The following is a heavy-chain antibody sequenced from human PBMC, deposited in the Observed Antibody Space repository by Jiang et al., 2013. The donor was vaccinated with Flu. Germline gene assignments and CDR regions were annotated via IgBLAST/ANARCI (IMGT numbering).Heavy chain of an antibody. CDR1: GFTFSTYA. V-gene: IGHV3-23*04. Sequence: QLVESGGGLVQPGGSLRLSCAASGFTFSTYAMSWVRQAPGKGLEWVSVITGSGGSTYYADSVKGRFTISRDNSKNTLYLQMNSLRAEDTAVYYCAKGITGTFPFDYWGQGTLVTVSS. CDR2: ITGSGGST. CDR3: AKGITGTFPFDY. D-gene: IGHD1-20*01. J-gene: IGHJ4*02.